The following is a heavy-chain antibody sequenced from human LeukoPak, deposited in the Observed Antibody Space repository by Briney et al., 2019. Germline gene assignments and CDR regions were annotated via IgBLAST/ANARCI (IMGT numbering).Heavy chain of an antibody. CDR2: IYHSGNT. CDR1: GDSIKNYY. Sequence: PSETLSLTCTVSGDSIKNYYWSWIRQSPGKGLEWIGYIYHSGNTNYNPSLKSRLTMSIHTSKNQFSLNLNSVTVADTAVYYCARGNYGSGSYYVVDFDYWGQGTLVTVSS. CDR3: ARGNYGSGSYYVVDFDY. D-gene: IGHD3-10*01. J-gene: IGHJ4*02. V-gene: IGHV4-59*01.